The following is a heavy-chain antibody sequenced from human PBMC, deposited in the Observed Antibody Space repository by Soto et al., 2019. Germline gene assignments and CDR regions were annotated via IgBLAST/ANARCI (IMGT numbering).Heavy chain of an antibody. J-gene: IGHJ3*02. CDR3: ARTHYDFWSGYHPDAFDI. CDR1: GFTFSSYS. CDR2: ISSSSSTI. D-gene: IGHD3-3*01. V-gene: IGHV3-48*02. Sequence: GSLRLSCAASGFTFSSYSMNWVRQAPGKGLEWFSYISSSSSTIYYADSVKGRFTISRDNAKNSLYLQMNSLRDEDTALYYCARTHYDFWSGYHPDAFDIWGQGTMVTV.